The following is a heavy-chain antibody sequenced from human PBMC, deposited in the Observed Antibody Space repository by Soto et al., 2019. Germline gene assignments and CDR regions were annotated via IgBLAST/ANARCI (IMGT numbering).Heavy chain of an antibody. CDR2: IIPIFGTA. V-gene: IGHV1-69*12. CDR3: ASRTIQLERRSGWYYFDY. Sequence: QVQLVQSGAEVKKPGSSVKVSCKASGGTFSSYAISWVRQAPGQGLEWMGGIIPIFGTANYAQKFQGRVTITADESTSTAYTELSSLRSEDTAVYYCASRTIQLERRSGWYYFDYWGQGTLVTVSS. J-gene: IGHJ4*02. D-gene: IGHD1-1*01. CDR1: GGTFSSYA.